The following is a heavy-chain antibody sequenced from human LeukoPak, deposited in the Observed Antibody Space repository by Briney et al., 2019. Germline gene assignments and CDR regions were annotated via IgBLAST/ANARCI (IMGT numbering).Heavy chain of an antibody. CDR2: IYHSGST. CDR1: GGSISSGGYY. D-gene: IGHD1-7*01. J-gene: IGHJ5*02. CDR3: ARGFRNYAENWFDP. V-gene: IGHV4-30-2*01. Sequence: SETLSLTCTVPGGSISSGGYYWSWIRQPPGKGLEWIGYIYHSGSTYYNPSLKSRVTMSVDRSKNQFSLKLSSVTAADTAVYYCARGFRNYAENWFDPWGQGTLVTVSS.